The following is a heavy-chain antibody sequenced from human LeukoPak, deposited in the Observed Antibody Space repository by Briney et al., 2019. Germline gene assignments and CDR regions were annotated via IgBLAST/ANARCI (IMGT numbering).Heavy chain of an antibody. D-gene: IGHD3-3*01. V-gene: IGHV3-23*01. Sequence: GGSLRLSCAASGFTFSSYAMSWVRQAPGKGLEWVSAISGSGGSTYYADSVKGRFTISRDNSKNTLYLQMNSLRAEDTAVYYCAKSGGDYDFWSGYWGDYYYGMDVWGQGTTVTVSS. J-gene: IGHJ6*02. CDR3: AKSGGDYDFWSGYWGDYYYGMDV. CDR1: GFTFSSYA. CDR2: ISGSGGST.